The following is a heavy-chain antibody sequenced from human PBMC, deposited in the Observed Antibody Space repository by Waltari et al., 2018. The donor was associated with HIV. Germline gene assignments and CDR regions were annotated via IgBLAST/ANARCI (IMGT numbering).Heavy chain of an antibody. D-gene: IGHD2-15*01. Sequence: QLQLQESGPGLVKPSEPLSLPCTVAGGSISSSSYYWGWIRQPPGKGLEWIGSIYYSGSTYYNPSLKSRVTISVDTSKNQLSLKLSSVTAADTAVYYCARERYCSGGSCPFDYWGQGTLVTVSS. CDR2: IYYSGST. CDR3: ARERYCSGGSCPFDY. V-gene: IGHV4-39*07. J-gene: IGHJ4*02. CDR1: GGSISSSSYY.